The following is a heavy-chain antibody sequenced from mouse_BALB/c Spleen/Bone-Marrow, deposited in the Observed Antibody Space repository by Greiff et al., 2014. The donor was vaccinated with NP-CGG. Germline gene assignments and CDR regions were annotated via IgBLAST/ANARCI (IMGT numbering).Heavy chain of an antibody. CDR3: ARNLYGNYAMDY. J-gene: IGHJ4*01. CDR1: GFSLTSYG. Sequence: QVQLKESGPGLVAPSQSLSITCTVSGFSLTSYGVHWVRQPPGKGLEWLVVIWSDGNTTYNSALKSRLSISKDNSKSQVFLKMNSLQTDDTAMYYCARNLYGNYAMDYWGQGTSVTVSS. V-gene: IGHV2-6*02. D-gene: IGHD2-10*02. CDR2: IWSDGNT.